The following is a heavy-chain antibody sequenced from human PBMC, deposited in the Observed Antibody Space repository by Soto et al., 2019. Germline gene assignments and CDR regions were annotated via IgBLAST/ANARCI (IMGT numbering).Heavy chain of an antibody. CDR1: GYSFTNYW. D-gene: IGHD3-22*01. CDR2: IYPGDSDT. J-gene: IGHJ5*02. V-gene: IGHV5-51*01. Sequence: PGESLKISCKGSGYSFTNYWIVWVRQMPGKGLEWMGIIYPGDSDTRYSPSFQGQVTISVDKSISTAYLQWSSLKASDTAMYYCARHVTSSGSWVDPWGQGTLVTVSS. CDR3: ARHVTSSGSWVDP.